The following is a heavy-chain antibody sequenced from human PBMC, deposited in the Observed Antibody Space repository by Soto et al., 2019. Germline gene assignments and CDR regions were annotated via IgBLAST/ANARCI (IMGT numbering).Heavy chain of an antibody. CDR1: GGSISSNNW. CDR3: ARGALDTAMVNFDY. V-gene: IGHV4-4*02. CDR2: VYHSGAT. D-gene: IGHD5-18*01. J-gene: IGHJ4*02. Sequence: PSETLSLTCAVSGGSISSNNWWSWVRQPPGKGLEWIGDVYHSGATNYNPSLKSRVTLSVDKSKNQFSLKVGSVTAADTAVYYCARGALDTAMVNFDYWGQGTLVTVSS.